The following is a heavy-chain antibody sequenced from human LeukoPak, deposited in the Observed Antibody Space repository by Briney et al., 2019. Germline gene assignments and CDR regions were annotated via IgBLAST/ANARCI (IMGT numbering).Heavy chain of an antibody. CDR3: TRDLCSSTSCYAPFDY. CDR2: ILSKAYGGTT. CDR1: GITLWDFA. Sequence: GGALRLSLTASGITLWDFAMCWGRPAPGKGVGWVAFILSKAYGGTTEYAASVKGRFTISRDDSKSIAYLQMNSLKTEDTAVYYCTRDLCSSTSCYAPFDYWGQGTLVTVSS. J-gene: IGHJ4*02. D-gene: IGHD2-2*01. V-gene: IGHV3-49*04.